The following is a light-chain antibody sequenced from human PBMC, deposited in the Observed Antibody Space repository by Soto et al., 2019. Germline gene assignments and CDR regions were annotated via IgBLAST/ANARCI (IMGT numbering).Light chain of an antibody. CDR1: QSVSSSY. V-gene: IGKV3-20*01. J-gene: IGKJ2*01. Sequence: EIVLTQSPGTLSLSPGERATLSCRASQSVSSSYLAWYQQKPGQAPRLLIYGASSRATGIPDRLSGSGSGTDFTLTISRLEPEDLAVYYCQQYGSSPRTVGQGTKLEIK. CDR3: QQYGSSPRT. CDR2: GAS.